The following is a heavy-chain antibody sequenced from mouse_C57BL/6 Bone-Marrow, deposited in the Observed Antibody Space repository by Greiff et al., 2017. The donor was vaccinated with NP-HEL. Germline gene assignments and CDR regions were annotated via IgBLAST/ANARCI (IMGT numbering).Heavy chain of an antibody. V-gene: IGHV2-5*01. D-gene: IGHD1-1*01. Sequence: QVQLKESGPGLVQPSQSLSITCTVSGFSLTSYGVHWVRQSPGKGLEWLGVIWRGGSTDYNAAFMSRLSITKDNSKSQVFFKMNSLQADDTAIYYCAKKGAYYYGSSSYAMDYWGQGTSVTVSS. J-gene: IGHJ4*01. CDR2: IWRGGST. CDR1: GFSLTSYG. CDR3: AKKGAYYYGSSSYAMDY.